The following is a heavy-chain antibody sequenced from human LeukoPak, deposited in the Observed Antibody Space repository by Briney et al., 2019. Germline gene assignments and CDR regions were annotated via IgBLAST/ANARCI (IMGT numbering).Heavy chain of an antibody. CDR3: ASSGYCSYFDY. V-gene: IGHV4-34*01. J-gene: IGHJ4*02. CDR2: INHSGST. D-gene: IGHD3-22*01. CDR1: GGSFSGYY. Sequence: SETLSLTCAVYGGSFSGYYWSWIRQPPGKGLEWIGEINHSGSTNYNPSLKSRVTISVDTSKNQFSLKLSSVTAADTAVYYCASSGYCSYFDYWGQGTLVTVSS.